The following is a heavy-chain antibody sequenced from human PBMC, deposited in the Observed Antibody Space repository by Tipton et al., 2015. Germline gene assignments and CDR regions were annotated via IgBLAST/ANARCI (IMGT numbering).Heavy chain of an antibody. CDR3: AREVLFYGSVGCVY. CDR2: IHHGGST. CDR1: GDSISSSNW. D-gene: IGHD4-17*01. V-gene: IGHV4-4*02. J-gene: IGHJ4*02. Sequence: TLSLTCSVSGDSISSSNWWSWVSQPPGKGLEWIGEIHHGGSTNYNPSLKSRVTMPVDTSKNQFSLHLSSVTAADTAVYYCAREVLFYGSVGCVYWTEAPLVTFSS.